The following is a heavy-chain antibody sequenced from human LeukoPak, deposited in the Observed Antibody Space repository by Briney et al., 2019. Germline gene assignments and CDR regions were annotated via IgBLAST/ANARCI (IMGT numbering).Heavy chain of an antibody. Sequence: PSQTLSLTCTVSGGSISSGSYYWSWIRQPAGKGVEWIGRMYTSGSTYYNPSLKSRVTISVDTSKNQFSLKLSSVTAADTAVYYCAREQWLLGYFDLWGRGTLVTVSS. CDR2: MYTSGST. CDR1: GGSISSGSYY. D-gene: IGHD3-22*01. V-gene: IGHV4-61*02. J-gene: IGHJ2*01. CDR3: AREQWLLGYFDL.